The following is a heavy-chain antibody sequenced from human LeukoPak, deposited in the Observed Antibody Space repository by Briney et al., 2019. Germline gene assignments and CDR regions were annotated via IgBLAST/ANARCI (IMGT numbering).Heavy chain of an antibody. D-gene: IGHD3-10*01. Sequence: ASVKVSCKASGYTFTGYYMHWVRQAPGQGLEWMGRINPNSGGTNYAQKFQGRVTMTRDTSISTAYMELSRLRSDDTAVYYCARSILWFGDAFDYWGQGTLVTVSS. J-gene: IGHJ4*02. CDR1: GYTFTGYY. CDR2: INPNSGGT. V-gene: IGHV1-2*06. CDR3: ARSILWFGDAFDY.